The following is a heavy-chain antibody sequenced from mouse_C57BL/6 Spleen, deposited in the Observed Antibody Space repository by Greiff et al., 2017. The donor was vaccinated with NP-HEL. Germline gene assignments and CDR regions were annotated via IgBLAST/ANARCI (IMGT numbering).Heavy chain of an antibody. Sequence: VQLQQSGPELVKPGASVKIPCKASGYTFTDYNMDWVKQSHGKSLEWIGDINPNNGGTIYNQKFKGKATLTVDKSSSTAYMELRSLTSEDTAVYYCARGSYGSSLYYYAMDYWGQGTSVTVSS. D-gene: IGHD1-1*01. CDR1: GYTFTDYN. CDR3: ARGSYGSSLYYYAMDY. V-gene: IGHV1-18*01. J-gene: IGHJ4*01. CDR2: INPNNGGT.